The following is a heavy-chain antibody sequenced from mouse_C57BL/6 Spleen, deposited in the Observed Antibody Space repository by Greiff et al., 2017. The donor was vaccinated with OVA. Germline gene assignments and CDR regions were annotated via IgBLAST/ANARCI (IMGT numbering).Heavy chain of an antibody. V-gene: IGHV1-80*01. CDR2: IYPGDGDT. Sequence: QVQLKESGAELVKPGASVKISCKASGYAFSSYWMNWVKQRPGKGLEWIGQIYPGDGDTNYNGKFKGKATLTADKSSSTAYMQLSSLTSEDSAVYFCARYDGNYPWFAYWGQGTLVTVSA. J-gene: IGHJ3*01. CDR3: ARYDGNYPWFAY. D-gene: IGHD2-3*01. CDR1: GYAFSSYW.